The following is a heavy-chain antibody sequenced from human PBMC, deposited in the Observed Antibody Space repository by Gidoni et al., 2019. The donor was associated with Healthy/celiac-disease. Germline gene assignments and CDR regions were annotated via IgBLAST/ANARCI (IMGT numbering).Heavy chain of an antibody. J-gene: IGHJ5*02. V-gene: IGHV4-4*02. D-gene: IGHD3-10*01. CDR2: IYHSGSN. CDR1: GGSISSSNW. CDR3: AISVVGVGSGNNGFDP. Sequence: QVQLQESGPGLVKPSGTLSLTCAVSGGSISSSNWWSWVRQPPGKGLEWIGEIYHSGSNNYNPSLKSRVTISVDKSKNQFSLKLSSVTAADTAVYARAISVVGVGSGNNGFDPWGQGTLVTVSS.